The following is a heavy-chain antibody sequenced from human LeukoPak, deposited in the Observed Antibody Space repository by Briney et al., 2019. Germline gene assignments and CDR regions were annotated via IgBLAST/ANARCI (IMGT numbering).Heavy chain of an antibody. Sequence: ASVKVSCKASGYTFTRYYMHWVRQAPGQGLEWMGWINPNSGGTNYAQKFQGRVTMTRDTSISTAYMELSRLRSDDTAVYYCARGPYCGGDCYFIFFDYWGQGTLVTVSS. CDR3: ARGPYCGGDCYFIFFDY. CDR2: INPNSGGT. D-gene: IGHD2-21*02. V-gene: IGHV1-2*02. CDR1: GYTFTRYY. J-gene: IGHJ4*02.